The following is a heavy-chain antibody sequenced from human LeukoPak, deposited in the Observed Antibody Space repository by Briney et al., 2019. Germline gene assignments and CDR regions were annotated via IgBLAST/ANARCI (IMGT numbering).Heavy chain of an antibody. V-gene: IGHV4-34*01. CDR1: GGSFSGYY. CDR3: AIGSGYYYNY. Sequence: SETLSLTCAVCGGSFSGYYWSWIRQPPGKGLEWIGEINHSGSTNYNPSLKSRVTISVDTSKDQFSLKLSSVTAADTAVYYCAIGSGYYYNYWGQGTLVTVSS. CDR2: INHSGST. D-gene: IGHD3-3*01. J-gene: IGHJ4*02.